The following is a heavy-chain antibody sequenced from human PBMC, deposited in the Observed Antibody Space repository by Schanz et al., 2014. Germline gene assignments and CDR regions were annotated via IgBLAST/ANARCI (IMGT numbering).Heavy chain of an antibody. Sequence: QFPLVHSGAEVRKPGASVKVSCRASGDTFTRFYIHWVRQAPGQGLEWMAWINPTNGDTDSSPTFKSRVTLTRDTSITTAYMDLSGLTSDDTAVYYCAREKGHGYSGLSWGQGTLLAVSS. CDR3: AREKGHGYSGLS. CDR2: INPTNGDT. D-gene: IGHD5-12*01. J-gene: IGHJ5*02. V-gene: IGHV1-2*02. CDR1: GDTFTRFY.